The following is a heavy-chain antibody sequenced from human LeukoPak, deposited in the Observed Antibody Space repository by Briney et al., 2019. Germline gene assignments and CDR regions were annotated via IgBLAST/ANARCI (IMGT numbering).Heavy chain of an antibody. Sequence: PSETLSLTCTVSGGSISSYYWSWIRQPPGKGLEWIGYIYYSGSTNYNPSLKSRVTISVDTSKNQFSLKLSSVTAADTAVYYCARPSGEAGAFDIWGQGTMVTVSS. CDR3: ARPSGEAGAFDI. D-gene: IGHD4-17*01. CDR2: IYYSGST. J-gene: IGHJ3*02. CDR1: GGSISSYY. V-gene: IGHV4-59*08.